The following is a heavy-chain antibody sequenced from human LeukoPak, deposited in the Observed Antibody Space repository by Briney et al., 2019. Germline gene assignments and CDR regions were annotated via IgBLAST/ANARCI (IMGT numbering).Heavy chain of an antibody. J-gene: IGHJ4*02. V-gene: IGHV4-34*01. D-gene: IGHD7-27*01. CDR1: GGSFSGYY. CDR3: ARVTGYYFDY. Sequence: PSETLSLTCAVYGGSFSGYYRSWIRQPPGKGLEWIGEINHSGSTNYNPSLKSRVTISVDTSKNQFSLKLSSVTAADTAVYYCARVTGYYFDYWGQGTLVTVSS. CDR2: INHSGST.